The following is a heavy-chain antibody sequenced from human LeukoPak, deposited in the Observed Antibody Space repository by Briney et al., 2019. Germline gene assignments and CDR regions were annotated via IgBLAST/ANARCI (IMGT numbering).Heavy chain of an antibody. V-gene: IGHV4-34*01. CDR3: ASNYYDSSGFDY. CDR1: GGSFSGYY. Sequence: KPSETLSLTCAVYGGSFSGYYWSWIRQPPGKGLEWIGEINHSGSTNYNPSLKSRVTILVDTSKNQFSLKLSSVAAADTAVYYCASNYYDSSGFDYWGQGTPVTVSS. CDR2: INHSGST. D-gene: IGHD3-22*01. J-gene: IGHJ4*02.